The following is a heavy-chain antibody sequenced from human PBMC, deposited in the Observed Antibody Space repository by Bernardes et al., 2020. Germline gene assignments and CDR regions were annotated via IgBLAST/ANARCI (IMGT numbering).Heavy chain of an antibody. Sequence: SETLSLTCTVSGGSISSGGYYWSWIRQHPGKGLEWIGYSYYSGSTYYNPSLKSRVTISVDTSKNQFSLKLSSVTAADTAVYYCARGERESRFGFTQLGSYYYYYYGMDVWGQGTTVTVSS. CDR3: ARGERESRFGFTQLGSYYYYYYGMDV. J-gene: IGHJ6*02. D-gene: IGHD6-6*01. CDR2: SYYSGST. CDR1: GGSISSGGYY. V-gene: IGHV4-31*03.